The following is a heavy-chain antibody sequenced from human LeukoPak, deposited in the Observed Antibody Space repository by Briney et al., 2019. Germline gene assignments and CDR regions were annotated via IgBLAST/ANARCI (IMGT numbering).Heavy chain of an antibody. V-gene: IGHV4-61*02. CDR1: GGSISSGSYY. J-gene: IGHJ5*02. CDR2: IYSSGST. Sequence: PSQTLSLTCTASGGSISSGSYYCSWIRQPAGKGLEWIGRIYSSGSTNYNPSLKSRVTISVDTSKTQFSLKLSSVTAADTAVYYCARDINHHNWFDPWGQGTLVTVSS. D-gene: IGHD1-14*01. CDR3: ARDINHHNWFDP.